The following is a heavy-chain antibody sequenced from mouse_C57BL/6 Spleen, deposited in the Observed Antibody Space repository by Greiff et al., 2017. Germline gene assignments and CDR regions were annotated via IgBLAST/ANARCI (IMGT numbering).Heavy chain of an antibody. CDR1: GYTFTDYE. J-gene: IGHJ3*01. Sequence: VQLQQSGAELVRPGASVTLSCKASGYTFTDYEMHWVKQTPVHGLEWIGAIDPATGGTAYNQKFKGKDILTADKSSSTAYMELRSLTSEDSAVYYCTGDYGSSPWFAYWGQGTLVTVSA. D-gene: IGHD1-1*01. V-gene: IGHV1-15*01. CDR2: IDPATGGT. CDR3: TGDYGSSPWFAY.